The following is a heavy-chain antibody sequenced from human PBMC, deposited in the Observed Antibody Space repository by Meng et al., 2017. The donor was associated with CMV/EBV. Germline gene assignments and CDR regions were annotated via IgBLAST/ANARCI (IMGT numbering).Heavy chain of an antibody. D-gene: IGHD3-3*01. Sequence: SVKVSCKASGGTFSSYTISWVRQAPGQGLEWMGRIIPILGIANYAQKFQGRVTITADKSTSTAYMELSSLRSEDTAVYYCARQYYDFWRGPFGLNYYGMDVWGQGTTVTVSS. CDR1: GGTFSSYT. CDR3: ARQYYDFWRGPFGLNYYGMDV. V-gene: IGHV1-69*02. J-gene: IGHJ6*02. CDR2: IIPILGIA.